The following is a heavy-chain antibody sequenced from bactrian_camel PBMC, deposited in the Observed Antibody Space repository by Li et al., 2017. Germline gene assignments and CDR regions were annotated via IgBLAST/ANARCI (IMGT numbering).Heavy chain of an antibody. CDR2: IDTDGTT. V-gene: IGHV3S53*01. Sequence: VQLVESGGGSVQAGGSLRLACSVSGYSPTFTCMAWYRQAPGKEREGVALIDTDGTTIYADSVKGRFTISQDSAKNTLYLQMNSLKPEDTAMYYCAADLRLKFEHCTRYTEAEDFDYLGQGTQVTVS. J-gene: IGHJ4*01. D-gene: IGHD2*01. CDR3: AADLRLKFEHCTRYTEAEDFDY. CDR1: GYSPTFTC.